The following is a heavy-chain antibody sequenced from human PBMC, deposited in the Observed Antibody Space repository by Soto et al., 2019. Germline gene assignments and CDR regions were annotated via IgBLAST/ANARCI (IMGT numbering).Heavy chain of an antibody. CDR2: ISYDGSNK. J-gene: IGHJ4*02. Sequence: GGSLRLSCAASGFTFSYYSMHWVRQAPGKGLEWVAVISYDGSNKYYADSVKGRFIISRDNSKNRLYLQMNSLRAEDTAVYYCAKGPPLDYWGQGTLVTVS. CDR3: AKGPPLDY. V-gene: IGHV3-30*18. CDR1: GFTFSYYS.